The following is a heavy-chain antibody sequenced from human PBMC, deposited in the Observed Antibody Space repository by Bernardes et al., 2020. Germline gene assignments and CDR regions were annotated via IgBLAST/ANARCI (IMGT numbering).Heavy chain of an antibody. V-gene: IGHV3-11*01. CDR3: ARGPDPYYFDY. CDR2: ISSSGSTI. J-gene: IGHJ4*02. CDR1: GFTFSDHY. Sequence: GGSLRLSCAASGFTFSDHYMSWIRQAPGKGLEWVSYISSSGSTIYYGDSVRGRFTISRDNAKNSLYLQMSSLRADDTAVYYCARGPDPYYFDYWGQGTLVTVSS.